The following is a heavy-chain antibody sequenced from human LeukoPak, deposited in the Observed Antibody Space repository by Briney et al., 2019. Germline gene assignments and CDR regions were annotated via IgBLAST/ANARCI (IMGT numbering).Heavy chain of an antibody. J-gene: IGHJ4*02. CDR2: FDPEDGET. CDR3: ATLNLEYYDSSGYFGL. D-gene: IGHD3-22*01. Sequence: ASVKVSCKVSGYTLTELSMHWVRQAPGKGLEWMGGFDPEDGETIYAQKFQGRVTMTEDTSTDTAYMELSSLRSEDTAVYYCATLNLEYYDSSGYFGLWGQGTLVTVSS. CDR1: GYTLTELS. V-gene: IGHV1-24*01.